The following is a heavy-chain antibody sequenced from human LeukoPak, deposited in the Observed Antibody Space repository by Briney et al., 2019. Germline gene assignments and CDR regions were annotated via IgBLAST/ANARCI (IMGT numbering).Heavy chain of an antibody. CDR2: INHSGST. V-gene: IGHV4-34*01. J-gene: IGHJ5*02. Sequence: SETLSLTCAVYGGSFSGYYWSWIRQPPGKGLEWIGEINHSGSTNYNPSLKSRVTISVDTSKNQFSLKLSSVTAADTAVYYCARHVRKRGIAAAGTPGWFDPWGQGTLVTVSS. CDR3: ARHVRKRGIAAAGTPGWFDP. D-gene: IGHD6-13*01. CDR1: GGSFSGYY.